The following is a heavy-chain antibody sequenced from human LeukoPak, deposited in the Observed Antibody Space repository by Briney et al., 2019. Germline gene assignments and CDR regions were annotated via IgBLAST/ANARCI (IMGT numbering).Heavy chain of an antibody. CDR1: GFTFSSYG. Sequence: PGGSLRLSCAASGFTFSSYGMSWVRQAPGKGLEWVSAISGSGGSTYYADSVKGRFTISRDNSKNTLYLQMNSLRAEDTAVYYCARDHCSSTSCPLDYMDVWGKGTTVTVSS. V-gene: IGHV3-23*01. CDR3: ARDHCSSTSCPLDYMDV. CDR2: ISGSGGST. D-gene: IGHD2-2*01. J-gene: IGHJ6*03.